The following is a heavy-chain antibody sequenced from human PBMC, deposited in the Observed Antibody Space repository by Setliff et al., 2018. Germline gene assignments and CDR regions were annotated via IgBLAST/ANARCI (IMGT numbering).Heavy chain of an antibody. CDR3: ARGIYYYSSGGFYYMDV. D-gene: IGHD3-10*01. V-gene: IGHV7-4-1*02. Sequence: GASVKVSCKTSGYIFTDYSIHWVRQAPGQGLEWMGWIKTDTGSPTYARGFTGRLVFSLDTSVGTTFLQISGLKAEDTAVYYCARGIYYYSSGGFYYMDVWGKGTTVTVSS. CDR1: GYIFTDYS. J-gene: IGHJ6*03. CDR2: IKTDTGSP.